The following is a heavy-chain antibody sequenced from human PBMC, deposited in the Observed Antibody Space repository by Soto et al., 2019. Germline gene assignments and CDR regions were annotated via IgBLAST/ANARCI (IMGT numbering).Heavy chain of an antibody. J-gene: IGHJ3*02. V-gene: IGHV3-30*03. CDR1: VFTFIIYG. D-gene: IGHD3-10*02. CDR2: ISYDGNTK. Sequence: PWWSXRLACSSSVFTFIIYGIDWVRHAPGKGLEWAAVISYDGNTKYYAESVNGRFTISRDTSKNTLYLQMNSLRPEDTAVYYCVDEYVATDNFDIWGRGTMVTVSS. CDR3: VDEYVATDNFDI.